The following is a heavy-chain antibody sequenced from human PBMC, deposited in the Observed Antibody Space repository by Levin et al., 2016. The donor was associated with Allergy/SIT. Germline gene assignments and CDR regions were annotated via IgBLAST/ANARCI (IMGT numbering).Heavy chain of an antibody. CDR2: IYYSGST. V-gene: IGHV4-39*01. J-gene: IGHJ4*02. Sequence: WIRQPPGKGLEWIGSIYYSGSTYYNPSLKSRVTISVDTSKNQFSLKLSSVTAADTAVYYCAVDNYDILTGYYNVEVGPGYYFDYWGQGTLVTVSS. D-gene: IGHD3-9*01. CDR3: AVDNYDILTGYYNVEVGPGYYFDY.